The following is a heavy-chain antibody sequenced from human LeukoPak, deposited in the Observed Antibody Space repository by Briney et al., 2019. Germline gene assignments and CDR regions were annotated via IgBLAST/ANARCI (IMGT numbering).Heavy chain of an antibody. Sequence: PSETLSLTCTVSGGSLSSSSYYWGWIRQPPGKGLEWMGSISYSGSTYYNPSLKSRVTISVDTSKNQFSLKLSSVTAADTAVYYCAKRNYYDSSGYLTLGFDYWGQGTLVTVSS. D-gene: IGHD3-22*01. J-gene: IGHJ4*02. CDR2: ISYSGST. V-gene: IGHV4-39*07. CDR3: AKRNYYDSSGYLTLGFDY. CDR1: GGSLSSSSYY.